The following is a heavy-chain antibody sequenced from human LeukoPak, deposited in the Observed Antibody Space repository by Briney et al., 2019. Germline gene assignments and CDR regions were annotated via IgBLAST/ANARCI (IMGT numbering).Heavy chain of an antibody. CDR3: ARVLQNYYYLDV. J-gene: IGHJ6*03. CDR2: IYDSEGT. V-gene: IGHV4-59*11. Sequence: SETLSLTCTVSGVSISSHYWSWVRQPPGKGLEWIGNIYDSEGTHYKSSLKSRVTISVDTSKNQFSLRLRPVTAADTAVYYCARVLQNYYYLDVWGKGTTVTVSS. CDR1: GVSISSHY. D-gene: IGHD3-3*01.